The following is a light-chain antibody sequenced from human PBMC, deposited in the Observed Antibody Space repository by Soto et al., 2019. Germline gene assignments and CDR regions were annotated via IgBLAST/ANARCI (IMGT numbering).Light chain of an antibody. V-gene: IGKV3-15*01. CDR2: GAS. CDR1: QSVSSN. J-gene: IGKJ5*01. CDR3: QQYNNWPRT. Sequence: EIVMTQSPATLSVSPGERATLSCRASQSVSSNLAWYQQKPGQAPRLLIYGASTRATGIPARFSGSGSGTEFTLTISSLQSEDFAVYYCQQYNNWPRTFGPGTRLELK.